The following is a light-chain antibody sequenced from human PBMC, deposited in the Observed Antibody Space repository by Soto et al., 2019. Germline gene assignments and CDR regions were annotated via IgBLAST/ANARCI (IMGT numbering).Light chain of an antibody. V-gene: IGLV1-40*01. Sequence: QSVLTQPHSVSGAPGQRVTISCTGSSSNIGAGYDVHWYQQLPGTAPKLLIYGNSNRPSGVPDRFSGSKSGTSASLAITGLQAEDEAVYYCQSYDISLSGSVFGTGTKLTVL. CDR3: QSYDISLSGSV. CDR2: GNS. J-gene: IGLJ1*01. CDR1: SSNIGAGYD.